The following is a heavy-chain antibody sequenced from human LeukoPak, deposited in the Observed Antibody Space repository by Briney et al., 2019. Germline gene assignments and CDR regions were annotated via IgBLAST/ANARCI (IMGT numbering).Heavy chain of an antibody. Sequence: SETLSLTCTASGGSISSYYWSWIRQPPGKGLEWIGYIYYSGSTNYNPSLKSRVTISVDTSKNQFSLKLSSVTAADTAVYYCARVQAYSTVFDYWGQGTLATVSS. CDR2: IYYSGST. D-gene: IGHD4-11*01. J-gene: IGHJ4*02. CDR3: ARVQAYSTVFDY. V-gene: IGHV4-59*01. CDR1: GGSISSYY.